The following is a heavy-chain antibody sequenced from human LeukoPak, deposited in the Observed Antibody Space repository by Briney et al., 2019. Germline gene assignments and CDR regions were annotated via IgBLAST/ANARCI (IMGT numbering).Heavy chain of an antibody. Sequence: SVNVSCKASGGTFSSYAISWVRQAPGQGLGWMGGIIPIFGTANYAQKFQGRVTITADESTSTAYMELRSLRSEDTAVYYCARVEGGLLWFGEGTAFDIWGQGTMVTVSS. CDR3: ARVEGGLLWFGEGTAFDI. V-gene: IGHV1-69*13. J-gene: IGHJ3*02. CDR2: IIPIFGTA. D-gene: IGHD3-10*01. CDR1: GGTFSSYA.